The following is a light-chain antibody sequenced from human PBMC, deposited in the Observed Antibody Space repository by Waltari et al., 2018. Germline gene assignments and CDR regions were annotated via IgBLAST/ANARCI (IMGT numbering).Light chain of an antibody. J-gene: IGLJ3*02. V-gene: IGLV1-44*01. Sequence: QSVLTQPPLASGTPGQRVTISCSGNSSNIGINTVTWYQQLPGTAPKLPIYANYHRPSGVPDRFSASKSDTSASLAISGLQSEDEADYFCATWDDSLNGRVFGGGTKLAVL. CDR2: ANY. CDR3: ATWDDSLNGRV. CDR1: SSNIGINT.